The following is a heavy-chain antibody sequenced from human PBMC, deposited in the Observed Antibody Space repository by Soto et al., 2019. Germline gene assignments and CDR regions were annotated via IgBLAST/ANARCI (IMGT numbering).Heavy chain of an antibody. Sequence: SATLSLTCFVSGEAIRGIFDYWGWIRQPPGKGLEWIGSIYYSGSTYYNPSLKSRVTISVDTSKNHFSLKLTSVTAADTAVYYCARPGGSGWFYFDSWGQGSQVT. J-gene: IGHJ4*02. D-gene: IGHD6-13*01. CDR1: GEAIRGIFDY. V-gene: IGHV4-39*02. CDR3: ARPGGSGWFYFDS. CDR2: IYYSGST.